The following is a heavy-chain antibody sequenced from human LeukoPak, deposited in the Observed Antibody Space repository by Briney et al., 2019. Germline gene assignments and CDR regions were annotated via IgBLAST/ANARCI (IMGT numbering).Heavy chain of an antibody. CDR1: GFTFSSYS. CDR3: ARDLKGSWYPGFDY. D-gene: IGHD6-13*01. J-gene: IGHJ4*02. V-gene: IGHV3-21*01. Sequence: GGSLRLSCAASGFTFSSYSMNWVRQAPGKGLEWVSSISSSSSYIYYADSVKGRFTISRDNAKNSLYLQMNSLRAEDTAVYYCARDLKGSWYPGFDYWGQGTLVTVSS. CDR2: ISSSSSYI.